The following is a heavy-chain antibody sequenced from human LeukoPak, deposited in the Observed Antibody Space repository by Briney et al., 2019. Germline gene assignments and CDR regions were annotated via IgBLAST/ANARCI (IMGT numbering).Heavy chain of an antibody. CDR3: ARDYTATGAMDV. CDR2: IKQDGTVQ. J-gene: IGHJ6*02. D-gene: IGHD2-21*02. Sequence: SGGSLRLSCAASGCALSAYWMNWVRQAPGKGLQWLANIKQDGTVQHYVDSVKGRFTISRDNAKNSLFLQMNSLRAEDTALYYCARDYTATGAMDVWGQGTTVTVS. CDR1: GCALSAYW. V-gene: IGHV3-7*01.